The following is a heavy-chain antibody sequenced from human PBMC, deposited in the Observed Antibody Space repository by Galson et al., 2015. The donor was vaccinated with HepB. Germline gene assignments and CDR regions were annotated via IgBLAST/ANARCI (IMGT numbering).Heavy chain of an antibody. Sequence: LSLTCTVSGGSISSYYWSWIRQPPGKGLEWIGYIYYSGSTNYNPSLKSRVTISVDTSKNQFSLKLSSVTAADTAVYYCARHSRASYSSGWYEADYWGQGTLVTVSS. CDR2: IYYSGST. J-gene: IGHJ4*02. D-gene: IGHD6-19*01. CDR3: ARHSRASYSSGWYEADY. CDR1: GGSISSYY. V-gene: IGHV4-59*08.